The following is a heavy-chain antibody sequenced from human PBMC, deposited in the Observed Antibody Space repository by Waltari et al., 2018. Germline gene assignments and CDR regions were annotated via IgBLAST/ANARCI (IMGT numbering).Heavy chain of an antibody. Sequence: QLQLQESGPGLVKPSETLSLTCTVSGGSISSSRSYWGWIRQPPGKGLEWIGSIYYSGSTYYNPSLKSRVTISVDTSKNQFSLKLSSVTAADTAVYYCASSIVGATSIDPWGQGTLVTVSS. CDR2: IYYSGST. D-gene: IGHD1-26*01. V-gene: IGHV4-39*07. CDR1: GGSISSSRSY. CDR3: ASSIVGATSIDP. J-gene: IGHJ5*02.